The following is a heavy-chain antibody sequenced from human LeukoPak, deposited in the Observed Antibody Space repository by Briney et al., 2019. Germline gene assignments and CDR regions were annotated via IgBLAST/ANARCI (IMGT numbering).Heavy chain of an antibody. V-gene: IGHV4-59*01. Sequence: PSETLSLTCTVSGGSISSYYWSWIRQPPGKELEWIGYIYYSGSTNYNPSLKSRVTISVDTSRNQFSLKLSSVTAADTAVYYCARGSLFEWELLQGGWVFDYWGQGTLVTVSS. CDR3: ARGSLFEWELLQGGWVFDY. D-gene: IGHD1-26*01. J-gene: IGHJ4*02. CDR2: IYYSGST. CDR1: GGSISSYY.